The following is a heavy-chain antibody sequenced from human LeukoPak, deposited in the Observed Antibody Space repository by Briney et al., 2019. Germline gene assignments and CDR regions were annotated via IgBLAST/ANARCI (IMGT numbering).Heavy chain of an antibody. Sequence: TGGSLSLSCAASGFTFDDYAMHWVRQAPGKGLEWVSLISGDGGSTYYADSVKGRFTISRDNSKNSLYLQMNSLRTEDTALYYCAKVLGYYDSSGYYQEGGFDYWGQGTLVTVSS. V-gene: IGHV3-43*02. D-gene: IGHD3-22*01. J-gene: IGHJ4*02. CDR1: GFTFDDYA. CDR3: AKVLGYYDSSGYYQEGGFDY. CDR2: ISGDGGST.